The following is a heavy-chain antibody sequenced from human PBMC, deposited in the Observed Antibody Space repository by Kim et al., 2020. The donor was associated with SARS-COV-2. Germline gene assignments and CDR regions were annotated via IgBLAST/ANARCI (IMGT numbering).Heavy chain of an antibody. CDR3: ASIVRGVIIFDY. Sequence: NYTPSLKSRVTISVDTSKNQFSLKLSSVTAADTAVYYCASIVRGVIIFDYWGKGTLVTVSS. V-gene: IGHV4-34*01. D-gene: IGHD3-10*01. J-gene: IGHJ4*02.